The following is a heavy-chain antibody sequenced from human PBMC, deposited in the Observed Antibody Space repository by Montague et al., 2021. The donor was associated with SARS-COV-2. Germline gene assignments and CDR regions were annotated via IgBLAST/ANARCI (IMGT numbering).Heavy chain of an antibody. CDR1: GGSISSSSNY. J-gene: IGHJ5*02. CDR3: ARLVWFGELSSDNWFDP. V-gene: IGHV4-39*01. CDR2: IYYSGGT. Sequence: SETLSLTCTVSGGSISSSSNYWGWIRQPPGKGLEWIGRIYYSGGTYYNPSLKSRVTISVDTSKNQFSLKLNSVTAADTAVYYCARLVWFGELSSDNWFDPWGQGTLVTVSS. D-gene: IGHD3-10*01.